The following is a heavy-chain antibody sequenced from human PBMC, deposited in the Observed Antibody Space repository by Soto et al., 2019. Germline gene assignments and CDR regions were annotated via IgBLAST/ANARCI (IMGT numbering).Heavy chain of an antibody. CDR2: IDPSDSYT. J-gene: IGHJ6*02. D-gene: IGHD2-15*01. CDR1: GYSFTSYW. V-gene: IGHV5-10-1*01. Sequence: GESLKISCKGSGYSFTSYWISWVRQMPGKGLEWMGRIDPSDSYTNYSPSFQGHVTISADKSISTAYLQWSSLKASDTAMYYCARHAMDCSGGSCYDNYYYGMDVWGQGTTVTVSS. CDR3: ARHAMDCSGGSCYDNYYYGMDV.